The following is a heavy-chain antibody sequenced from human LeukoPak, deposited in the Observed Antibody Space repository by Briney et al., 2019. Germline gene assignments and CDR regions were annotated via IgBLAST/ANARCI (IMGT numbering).Heavy chain of an antibody. CDR1: GFTFSSYA. CDR3: ARAGYCSGGSCYSGAFDF. J-gene: IGHJ3*01. D-gene: IGHD2-15*01. V-gene: IGHV3-21*01. CDR2: ITSSSSYI. Sequence: PGGSLRLSCAASGFTFSSYAMKWVRQAPGKGLEWVSSITSSSSYIYYVDSVKGRFTISRDNAKNSLYLQMNSLRADDTAVYYCARAGYCSGGSCYSGAFDFWGQGTTVTVSS.